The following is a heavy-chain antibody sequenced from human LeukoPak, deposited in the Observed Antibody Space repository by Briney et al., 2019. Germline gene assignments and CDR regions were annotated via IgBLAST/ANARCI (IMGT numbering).Heavy chain of an antibody. CDR2: ISGSGGST. V-gene: IGHV3-23*01. CDR1: GFTFSSYA. CDR3: AKDWSGYYTPFDY. Sequence: GRSLRLSCAASGFTFSSYAMSWVRQAPGKGLEWVSAISGSGGSTYYADSVKGRFTISRDNSKNTLYLQMNSLRAEDTAVYYCAKDWSGYYTPFDYWGQGTLVTVSS. D-gene: IGHD3-3*01. J-gene: IGHJ4*02.